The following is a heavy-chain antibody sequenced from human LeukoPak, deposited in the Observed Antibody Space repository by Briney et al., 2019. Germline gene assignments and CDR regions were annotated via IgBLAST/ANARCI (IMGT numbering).Heavy chain of an antibody. CDR2: INTNTGNP. D-gene: IGHD5-18*01. Sequence: ASVKVSCKASGYTFTSYAMNWVRQAPGQGLEWMGWINTNTGNPTYAQGFTGRFVFSLDTSVSTAYLQISSLKAEDTAVYYCARTHDRSHDSQLWFLPATSNLFDYWGQGTLVTVSS. CDR3: ARTHDRSHDSQLWFLPATSNLFDY. J-gene: IGHJ4*02. V-gene: IGHV7-4-1*02. CDR1: GYTFTSYA.